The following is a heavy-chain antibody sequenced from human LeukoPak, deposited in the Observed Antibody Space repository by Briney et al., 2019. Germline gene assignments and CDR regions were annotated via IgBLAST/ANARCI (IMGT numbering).Heavy chain of an antibody. D-gene: IGHD5-18*01. CDR3: AKVSLEDTAMVTFWFDP. CDR2: IIPILGIA. J-gene: IGHJ5*02. V-gene: IGHV1-69*04. Sequence: SVKVSCKASGGTFSSYAISWVRQAPGQGLEWMGRIIPILGIANYAQKFQGSVTITADKSTSTAYMELSSLRAEDTAVYYCAKVSLEDTAMVTFWFDPWGQGTLVTVSS. CDR1: GGTFSSYA.